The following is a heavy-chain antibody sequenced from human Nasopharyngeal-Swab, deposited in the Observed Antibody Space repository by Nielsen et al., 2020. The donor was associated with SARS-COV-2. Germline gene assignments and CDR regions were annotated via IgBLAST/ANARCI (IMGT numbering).Heavy chain of an antibody. J-gene: IGHJ4*02. CDR1: GFTFSSYA. Sequence: GRSLRLSCAASGFTFSSYAMSWVRQAPGKGLEWVSAISGSGGSTYYADSVKGRFTISRDNSKNTLYLQMNSLRAEDTAVYYCAKQESGFDHFDYWGQGTLVTVSS. CDR3: AKQESGFDHFDY. V-gene: IGHV3-23*01. CDR2: ISGSGGST. D-gene: IGHD3-9*01.